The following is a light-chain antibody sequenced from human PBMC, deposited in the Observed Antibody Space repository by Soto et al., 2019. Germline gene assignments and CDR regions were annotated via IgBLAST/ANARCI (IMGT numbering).Light chain of an antibody. CDR2: EVS. CDR3: SSYAGSDNFV. V-gene: IGLV2-8*01. CDR1: SSDVGANNDY. Sequence: SALTQPPSASGSPGQSVTISCTGTSSDVGANNDYVSWYQQHPGKVPKLMIYEVSKRPPGVPDRFSGSKSGNTASLTVSGLQADDEADYYCSSYAGSDNFVFRTGTKVTVL. J-gene: IGLJ1*01.